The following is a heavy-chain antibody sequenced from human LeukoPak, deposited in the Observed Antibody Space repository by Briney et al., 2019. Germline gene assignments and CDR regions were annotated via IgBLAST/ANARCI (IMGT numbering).Heavy chain of an antibody. J-gene: IGHJ6*02. V-gene: IGHV4-59*01. D-gene: IGHD1-26*01. CDR2: IYYSGST. Sequence: SQTLSLTCTVSGGSISSYYWSWIRQPPGKGLEWIGYIYYSGSTNYNPSLTSRVTISVDTSKNQFSLKLSSVTAADTAVYYCARGGKRGLPLGYYYYGMGVWGQGTTVTVSS. CDR3: ARGGKRGLPLGYYYYGMGV. CDR1: GGSISSYY.